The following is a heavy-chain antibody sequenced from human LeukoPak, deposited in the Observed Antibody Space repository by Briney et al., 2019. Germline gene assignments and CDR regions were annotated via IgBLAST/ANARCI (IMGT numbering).Heavy chain of an antibody. D-gene: IGHD3-22*01. V-gene: IGHV4-39*01. CDR1: GDSITGSTYY. J-gene: IGHJ4*02. Sequence: SETLSLTCTVSGDSITGSTYYWGWIRQPPGKGLEWIGSMYYSGSTYYNPSLKSRVTMSADTSKNQVSLHLRSVTAADTAVYYCARQYYDSPGYYYFDYWGQGTLVTVSS. CDR2: MYYSGST. CDR3: ARQYYDSPGYYYFDY.